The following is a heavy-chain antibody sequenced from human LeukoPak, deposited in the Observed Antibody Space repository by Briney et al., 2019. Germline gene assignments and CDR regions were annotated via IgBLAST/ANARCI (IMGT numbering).Heavy chain of an antibody. Sequence: GASVKVSCKASGYTFTGYYMHWVRQAPGQGLEWMGWINPNSGGTNYAQKFRGRVTMTRDTSISTAYMELSRLRSDDTAVYYCARDPTDPSIAARGYYYYMDVWGKGTTVTVSS. D-gene: IGHD6-6*01. CDR2: INPNSGGT. J-gene: IGHJ6*03. CDR3: ARDPTDPSIAARGYYYYMDV. V-gene: IGHV1-2*02. CDR1: GYTFTGYY.